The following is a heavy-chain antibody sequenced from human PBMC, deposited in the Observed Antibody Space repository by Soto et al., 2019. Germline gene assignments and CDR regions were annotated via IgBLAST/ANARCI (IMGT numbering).Heavy chain of an antibody. D-gene: IGHD2-15*01. CDR2: IYWDDDK. CDR1: GFSHSICGVG. J-gene: IGHJ1*01. Sequence: TPNHTETRNRSGFSHSICGVGMGKIRQPPGKALEWLANIYWDDDKSYSPSLKSRLTITKDTSKNQVVLTMSNMDPVDTGTYYFFLMVCSAASSDLFFQQSRDGTLIT. V-gene: IGHV2-5*02. CDR3: FLMVCSAASSDLFFQQ.